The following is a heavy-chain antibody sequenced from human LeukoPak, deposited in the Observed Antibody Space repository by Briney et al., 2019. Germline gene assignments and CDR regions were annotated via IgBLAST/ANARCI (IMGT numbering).Heavy chain of an antibody. D-gene: IGHD3-22*01. V-gene: IGHV4-61*02. J-gene: IGHJ4*02. CDR2: IYTSGST. CDR3: ARVRSVPRYDSSGYQLGYFDY. Sequence: SETLSLTCTVSGGSISSGSYYWSWIRQPAGKGLEWIGRIYTSGSTNDNPSLKRRATISVDTPKQQYSLKLSPVTAADPAVYYCARVRSVPRYDSSGYQLGYFDYWGQGTLVTVSS. CDR1: GGSISSGSYY.